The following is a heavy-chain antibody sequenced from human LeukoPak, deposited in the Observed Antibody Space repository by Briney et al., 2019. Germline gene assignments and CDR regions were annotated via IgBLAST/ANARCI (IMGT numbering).Heavy chain of an antibody. CDR1: GGSISSYY. J-gene: IGHJ4*02. D-gene: IGHD3/OR15-3a*01. CDR3: ARQTGSGLFILP. Sequence: PSETLSLTCTVSGGSISSYYWSWIRQPPGKGLEWIGYIYYSGSTNYNPSLKSRVTISVDTSKNQFSLKLTSVTAADTAVYYCARQTGSGLFILPGGQGTLVTVSS. V-gene: IGHV4-59*08. CDR2: IYYSGST.